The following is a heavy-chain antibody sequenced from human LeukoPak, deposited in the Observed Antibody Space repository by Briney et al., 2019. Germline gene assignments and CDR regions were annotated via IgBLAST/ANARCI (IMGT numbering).Heavy chain of an antibody. Sequence: PGGSLRLSCAASGFTFSSYAMHWVRQAPGKGLEWVAVISYDGSNKYYADSVKGRFTISRDNSKNTLYLQMNSLRAEDTAVYYCARSSRGADYWGQGTLVTVSS. CDR2: ISYDGSNK. V-gene: IGHV3-30-3*01. D-gene: IGHD3-16*01. J-gene: IGHJ4*02. CDR3: ARSSRGADY. CDR1: GFTFSSYA.